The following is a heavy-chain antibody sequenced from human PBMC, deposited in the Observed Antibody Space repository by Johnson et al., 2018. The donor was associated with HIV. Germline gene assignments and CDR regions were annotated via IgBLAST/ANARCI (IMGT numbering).Heavy chain of an antibody. J-gene: IGHJ3*02. CDR3: AREMYYNFWRGPGAFDI. V-gene: IGHV3-74*01. CDR2: INSDGSTT. CDR1: GFTFDYYG. Sequence: VQLVESGGGFVQPGGSLRLSCAASGFTFDYYGMRWVRQAPGKGLAWVSGINSDGSTTYYAASVTGRFPISSDNSKKPLYLHMNSQRAEDTALYYCAREMYYNFWRGPGAFDIWGQGTMVTVSS. D-gene: IGHD3-3*01.